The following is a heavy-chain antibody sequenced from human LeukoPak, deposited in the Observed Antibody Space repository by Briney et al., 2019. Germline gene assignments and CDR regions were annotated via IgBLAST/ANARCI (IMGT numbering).Heavy chain of an antibody. CDR2: IYYSGST. D-gene: IGHD3-10*01. CDR1: GGSISSYY. CDR3: ATPRGADNDAFDI. Sequence: SETLSLTCTVSGGSISSYYWSWIRQPPGKGLEWIGYIYYSGSTNYNPSLKSRVTISVDTSKNQFSLKLSSVTAADTAVYYCATPRGADNDAFDIWGQGTMVTVSS. V-gene: IGHV4-59*08. J-gene: IGHJ3*02.